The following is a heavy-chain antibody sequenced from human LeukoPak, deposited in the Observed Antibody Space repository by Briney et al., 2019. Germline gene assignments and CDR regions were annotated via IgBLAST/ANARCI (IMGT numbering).Heavy chain of an antibody. CDR2: IYYSGST. CDR3: AGLGSYYYYGVDV. Sequence: PWETLALTCSVSGGSISSYYWSWIRQSPGKGLEWIGYIYYSGSTNYNPSLKSRVTISVDTSKNQFSLKLSSVTAADTALYYCAGLGSYYYYGVDVWGQGTTLTLFS. V-gene: IGHV4-59*08. CDR1: GGSISSYY. D-gene: IGHD1-1*01. J-gene: IGHJ6*02.